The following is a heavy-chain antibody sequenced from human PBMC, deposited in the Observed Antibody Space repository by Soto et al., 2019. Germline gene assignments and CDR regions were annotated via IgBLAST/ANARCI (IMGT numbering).Heavy chain of an antibody. J-gene: IGHJ4*02. V-gene: IGHV3-30*18. Sequence: GGSLRLSCAASGFSFSTYDMHWVRQAPGKGLEWVAFISNDGSNKYYADSVKGRFTISRDNSKNTLYLQMNSLRAEDTAVYYYVKGFGNYWAFDYWGQGTLVTVSS. CDR3: VKGFGNYWAFDY. CDR2: ISNDGSNK. D-gene: IGHD1-26*01. CDR1: GFSFSTYD.